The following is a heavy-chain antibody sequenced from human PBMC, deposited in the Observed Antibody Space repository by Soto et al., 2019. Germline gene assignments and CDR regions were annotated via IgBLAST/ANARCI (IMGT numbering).Heavy chain of an antibody. Sequence: EVQLVESGGGLVKPGGSLRLSCVASGPTFSSYGMNWVRQAPGKGLEWVSSITSSGSYIHYADSVQGRFTVSRDNAKNSMYQQMNSLRGEDTAVYFCARDESAGSRTSDWGQGTLVTVSS. D-gene: IGHD2-2*01. CDR1: GPTFSSYG. J-gene: IGHJ1*01. CDR3: ARDESAGSRTSD. CDR2: ITSSGSYI. V-gene: IGHV3-21*01.